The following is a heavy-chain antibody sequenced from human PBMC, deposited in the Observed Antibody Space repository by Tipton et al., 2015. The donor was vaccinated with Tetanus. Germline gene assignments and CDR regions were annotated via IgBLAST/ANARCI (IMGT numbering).Heavy chain of an antibody. V-gene: IGHV4-34*01. J-gene: IGHJ5*02. CDR2: SNHSGST. CDR1: GGSFSGYY. D-gene: IGHD2-2*01. Sequence: TLSLTCAVYGGSFSGYYWSWIRQPPGKGLEWIGESNHSGSTNYSPSLKSRVSISRDTSTNQVSLKVHSVTAADTAFYYCTRHVVEAVPRWFDPWGQGTLVTVSS. CDR3: TRHVVEAVPRWFDP.